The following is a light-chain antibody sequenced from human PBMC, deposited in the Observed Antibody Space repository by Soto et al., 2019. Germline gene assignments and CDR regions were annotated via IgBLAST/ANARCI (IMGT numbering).Light chain of an antibody. CDR3: QYCGSSPLT. V-gene: IGKV3-20*01. CDR1: QRVGGSD. Sequence: EMVLTQSPGTLSLSPGERAILSCRATQRVGGSDLAWYQQKPGQTPRLLIYSTSDRASSTPDRFSGSGSGTEFTLTISSLEPEDFAVYYCQYCGSSPLTFGGGTKVE. J-gene: IGKJ4*01. CDR2: STS.